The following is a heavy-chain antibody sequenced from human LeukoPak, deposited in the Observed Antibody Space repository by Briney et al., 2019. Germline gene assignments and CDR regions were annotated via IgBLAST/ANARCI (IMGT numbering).Heavy chain of an antibody. CDR2: VYCGGT. V-gene: IGHV4-39*02. J-gene: IGHJ5*01. CDR1: GGSISTFY. D-gene: IGHD1-1*01. Sequence: SETLSLTCTVSGGSISTFYWGWIRQPPGKGLEWIGSVYCGGTYYNPSLESRLTISVDTSNNRFSLKLKSVTAADTAVFYCARVTTGSTTLDSWGQGILVTVSS. CDR3: ARVTTGSTTLDS.